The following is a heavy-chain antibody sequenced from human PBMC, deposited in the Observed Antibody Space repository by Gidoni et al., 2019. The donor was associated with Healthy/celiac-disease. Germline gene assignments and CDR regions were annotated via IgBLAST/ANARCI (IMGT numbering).Heavy chain of an antibody. CDR2: INPNSGGT. J-gene: IGHJ4*02. D-gene: IGHD3-22*01. CDR3: ATSPLHYYNSSGPLGY. CDR1: GSTFTGYY. Sequence: QVQLVQSGAEVKKPGASVKVSCNASGSTFTGYYMHWVRQAPGQGLEWMGWINPNSGGTNYAQKFQGWVTRTRDTSISTAYMELSRLRSDDTAVYYCATSPLHYYNSSGPLGYWGQGTLVTVSS. V-gene: IGHV1-2*04.